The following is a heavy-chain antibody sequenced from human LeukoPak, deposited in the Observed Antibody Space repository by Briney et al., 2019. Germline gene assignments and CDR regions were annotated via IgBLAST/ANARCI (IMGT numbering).Heavy chain of an antibody. Sequence: SQTLSLTCTVSGGSISSGDYYWSWIRQPPGKGLEWIGYIYYSGSTYYNPSLKSRVTISVDTSKNQFSLKLSSVTAADTAVYYCAREEDYYDSSGYPSNPWGQGTLVTVSS. D-gene: IGHD3-22*01. CDR2: IYYSGST. CDR1: GGSISSGDYY. CDR3: AREEDYYDSSGYPSNP. J-gene: IGHJ5*02. V-gene: IGHV4-30-4*01.